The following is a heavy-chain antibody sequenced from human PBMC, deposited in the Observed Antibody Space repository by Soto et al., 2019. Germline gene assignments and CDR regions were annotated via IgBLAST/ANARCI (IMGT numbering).Heavy chain of an antibody. D-gene: IGHD2-15*01. CDR3: AREPGGIVVVVAATYGMDV. CDR2: IWYDGSNK. J-gene: IGHJ6*02. CDR1: GFTFSSYG. Sequence: PGGSLRLSCAASGFTFSSYGMHWVRQAPGKGLEWVAVIWYDGSNKYYADSVKGRFTISRDNSKYTLYLQMNSLRAEDTAVYYCAREPGGIVVVVAATYGMDVWGQGTTVTVSS. V-gene: IGHV3-33*01.